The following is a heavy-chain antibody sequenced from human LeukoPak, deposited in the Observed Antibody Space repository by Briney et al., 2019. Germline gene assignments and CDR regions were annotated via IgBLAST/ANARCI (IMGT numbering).Heavy chain of an antibody. V-gene: IGHV3-21*01. D-gene: IGHD1-26*01. J-gene: IGHJ4*02. Sequence: GGSLRLSCGTSGFVFTDYSIHWVRQAPGKGLDWVASINSAQTYIYYADSVKGRFTIFRDNAKNSLYLQMNSLRAEDTAVYFCARSNPGGGATQARAANFWGQGTLVTVSS. CDR3: ARSNPGGGATQARAANF. CDR2: INSAQTYI. CDR1: GFVFTDYS.